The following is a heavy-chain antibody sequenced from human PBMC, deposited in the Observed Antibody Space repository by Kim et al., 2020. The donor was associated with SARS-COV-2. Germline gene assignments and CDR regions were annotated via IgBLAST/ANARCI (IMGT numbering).Heavy chain of an antibody. V-gene: IGHV4-39*01. CDR3: ARLGSGSFFQPPFNWF. CDR1: GDSISSTSHY. J-gene: IGHJ5*01. Sequence: SETLSLTCSVSGDSISSTSHYWGWIRLSPGKGFEWLATVYYTGNTYYNPSLRSRLTIDVDSSKNQFSLRVKSVTAADTAIYYCARLGSGSFFQPPFNWF. CDR2: VYYTGNT. D-gene: IGHD3-10*01.